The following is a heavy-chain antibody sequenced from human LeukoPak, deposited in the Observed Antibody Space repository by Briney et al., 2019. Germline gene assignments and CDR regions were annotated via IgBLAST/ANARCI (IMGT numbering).Heavy chain of an antibody. Sequence: PGGSLRLSCAASGFTFSSYAMSWVRQAPGKGLEWVSAISGSGGSTYYADSVKGRFTISRDNSKNTLYLQMNSLRAEDTAVYYCAKDPYGSGSYYNYDYWCQGTLVTVSS. V-gene: IGHV3-23*01. D-gene: IGHD3-10*01. CDR2: ISGSGGST. J-gene: IGHJ4*02. CDR3: AKDPYGSGSYYNYDY. CDR1: GFTFSSYA.